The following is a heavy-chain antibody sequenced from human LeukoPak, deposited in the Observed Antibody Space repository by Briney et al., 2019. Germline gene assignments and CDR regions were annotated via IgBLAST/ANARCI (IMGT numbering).Heavy chain of an antibody. D-gene: IGHD5-24*01. J-gene: IGHJ4*02. CDR1: GGSISSSSYY. CDR3: ARSRGWLQSHPLGY. V-gene: IGHV4-39*01. Sequence: SETLSLTCTVSGGSISSSSYYWGWFRQPPGKGLEWFGTIYYSGSTYYNPSLKSRVTISAYTSKNQFSLKLSSVTAADTAVYYCARSRGWLQSHPLGYWGQGTLVTVSS. CDR2: IYYSGST.